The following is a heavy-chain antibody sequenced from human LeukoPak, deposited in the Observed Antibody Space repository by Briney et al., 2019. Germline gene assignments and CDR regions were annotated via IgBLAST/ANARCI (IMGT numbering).Heavy chain of an antibody. Sequence: QPGGSLRLSCAASGFTFNFYWMHWVRQAPGKGRLWVSRINSDGSSTSYADSVKGRFTISRDNAKNTLYLQMNSLRAEDTAVYYCARDPFDILTDPYFDYWGQGTLVTVSS. D-gene: IGHD3-9*01. CDR2: INSDGSST. V-gene: IGHV3-74*01. J-gene: IGHJ4*02. CDR1: GFTFNFYW. CDR3: ARDPFDILTDPYFDY.